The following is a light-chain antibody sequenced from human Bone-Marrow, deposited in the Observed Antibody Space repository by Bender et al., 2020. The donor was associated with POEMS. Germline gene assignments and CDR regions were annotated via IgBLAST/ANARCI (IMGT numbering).Light chain of an antibody. CDR2: DVN. CDR1: SSDVGGYNY. J-gene: IGLJ3*02. Sequence: QSALTQPRSVSGSPGQSVTISCTGTSSDVGGYNYVSWYQQHPGKAPKLMIYDVNKWPSGVPDRFSGSKSGNPASLTISGLQAEDEADYHCCSHERHNRVFGGGNKVTVL. V-gene: IGLV2-11*01. CDR3: CSHERHNRV.